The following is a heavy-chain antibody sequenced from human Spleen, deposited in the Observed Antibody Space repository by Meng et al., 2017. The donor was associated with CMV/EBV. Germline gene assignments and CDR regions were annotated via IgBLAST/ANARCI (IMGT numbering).Heavy chain of an antibody. D-gene: IGHD5-24*01. V-gene: IGHV3-23*03. Sequence: GESLKISCAASGFTFSSYAMTWVRRAPGKGLEWVSLIYSGGSRTYYADSVKGRFTISRDNSKNTLYLQMNRLRAEDTAVYYCAKDRGGDGYNNFDYWGQGTLVTVSS. CDR1: GFTFSSYA. CDR3: AKDRGGDGYNNFDY. CDR2: IYSGGSRT. J-gene: IGHJ4*02.